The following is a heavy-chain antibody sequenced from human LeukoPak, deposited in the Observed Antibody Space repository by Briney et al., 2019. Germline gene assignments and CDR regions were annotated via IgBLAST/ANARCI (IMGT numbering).Heavy chain of an antibody. CDR1: GGSFSGYY. J-gene: IGHJ6*03. CDR3: ARVKETPTTFHYFDYYMDV. V-gene: IGHV4-34*01. D-gene: IGHD5-24*01. Sequence: SETLSLTCAVYGGSFSGYYWSWIRQPPGKGLGWIGEINHSGSTNYNPSLKSRVTMSIDTSKNQFSLRLSSLTSADTAVYYCARVKETPTTFHYFDYYMDVWDKGTTVTVSS. CDR2: INHSGST.